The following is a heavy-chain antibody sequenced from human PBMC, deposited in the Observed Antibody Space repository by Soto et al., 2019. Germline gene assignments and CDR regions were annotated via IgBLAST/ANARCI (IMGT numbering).Heavy chain of an antibody. D-gene: IGHD4-17*01. CDR2: IHDSGNT. CDR3: ARARGGDSGDYASLFDR. V-gene: IGHV4-30-4*01. J-gene: IGHJ5*02. Sequence: SETLSLTCTVFGGSVSIGDYLWSWIRQRPGKGLEWIGYIHDSGNTYHNPSLKSRVTISLDTSKNQFSLKVTSMTAADTAVYFCARARGGDSGDYASLFDRPGQGNLVTVSS. CDR1: GGSVSIGDYL.